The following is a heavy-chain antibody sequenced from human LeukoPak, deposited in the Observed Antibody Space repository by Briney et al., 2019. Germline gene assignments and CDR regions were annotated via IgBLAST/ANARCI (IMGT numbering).Heavy chain of an antibody. J-gene: IGHJ4*02. V-gene: IGHV3-30*04. CDR3: ARDNPTDYGGNAFDY. CDR2: ISYDGSNK. CDR1: GFTFRSYA. Sequence: GRPLRLSCAASGFTFRSYAMHWVRQAPGKGLEWVAGISYDGSNKYYADSVKGRFTISTDNSKNTLYLQMNSLRAEDTHVYYCARDNPTDYGGNAFDYWSQGTLVTVSS. D-gene: IGHD4-23*01.